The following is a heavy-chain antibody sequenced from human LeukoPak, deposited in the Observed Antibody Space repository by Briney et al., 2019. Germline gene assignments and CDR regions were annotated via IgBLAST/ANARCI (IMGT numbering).Heavy chain of an antibody. V-gene: IGHV3-23*01. CDR3: AKDVRRAEYCSSTTCYTSSFDQ. D-gene: IGHD2-2*02. CDR2: ISASGGGR. CDR1: GFTIKNYA. J-gene: IGHJ4*02. Sequence: PGGSLRLSCAASGFTIKNYAMTWVRQAPGKGLEWVSTISASGGGRYYADSVQGRFTISRDNSKNTLSLQMNTLRVEDTAVYYCAKDVRRAEYCSSTTCYTSSFDQWGQGTLVTVSS.